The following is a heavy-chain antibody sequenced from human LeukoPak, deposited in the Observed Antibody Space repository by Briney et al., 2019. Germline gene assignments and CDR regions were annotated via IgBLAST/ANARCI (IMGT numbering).Heavy chain of an antibody. J-gene: IGHJ5*02. CDR3: ARSYCTGDCSFDP. CDR1: GGSISSSSYY. V-gene: IGHV4-39*07. Sequence: PSETLSLTCTVSGGSISSSSYYWGWIRQPPGRGLEWIGSIYYSGSTYYNPSLKSRVTISVDTSKNQFSLKLSSVTAADTAVYYCARSYCTGDCSFDPWGQGTLVTVSS. CDR2: IYYSGST. D-gene: IGHD2-21*02.